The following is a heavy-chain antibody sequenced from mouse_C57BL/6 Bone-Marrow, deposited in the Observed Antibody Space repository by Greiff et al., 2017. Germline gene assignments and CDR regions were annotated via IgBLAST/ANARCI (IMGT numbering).Heavy chain of an antibody. D-gene: IGHD1-2*01. V-gene: IGHV1-55*01. CDR2: IYPGSGST. CDR3: ARMRDHYDAVFAY. CDR1: GYTFTSYW. Sequence: QVQLQQPGAELVKPGASVTMSCKASGYTFTSYWITWVKQRPGQGLAGIGDIYPGSGSTNYNEKFKSKATRTVDTSSSTAYMQLSSLTSEDAAVYYCARMRDHYDAVFAYWGQGTLVTVSA. J-gene: IGHJ3*01.